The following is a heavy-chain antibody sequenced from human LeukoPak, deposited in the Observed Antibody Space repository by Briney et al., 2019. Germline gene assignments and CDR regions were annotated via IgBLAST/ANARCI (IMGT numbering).Heavy chain of an antibody. CDR3: AKYPETTVTPGWYFDL. Sequence: GGSLRLSCAASGFTFSSYGMHWVRQAPGKGLEWVAVISYDGSNKYYADSVKGRFTISRDNSKNTLYLQMNSLRAEDTAVYYCAKYPETTVTPGWYFDLWGRGTLVTVSS. D-gene: IGHD4-11*01. CDR1: GFTFSSYG. V-gene: IGHV3-30*18. J-gene: IGHJ2*01. CDR2: ISYDGSNK.